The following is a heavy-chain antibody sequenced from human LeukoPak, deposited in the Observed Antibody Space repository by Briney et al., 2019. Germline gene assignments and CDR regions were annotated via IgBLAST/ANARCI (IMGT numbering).Heavy chain of an antibody. CDR3: AREWGRIAVAGGPGY. V-gene: IGHV3-48*03. Sequence: GGSLRLSCAASGFTFSSYEMNWVRQAPGKGLEWVSYISSSGSTIYYADSVKGRFTISRDNAKNSLYLQMDSLRDEDTAVYYCAREWGRIAVAGGPGYWGQGTRVTVSS. J-gene: IGHJ4*02. CDR1: GFTFSSYE. CDR2: ISSSGSTI. D-gene: IGHD6-19*01.